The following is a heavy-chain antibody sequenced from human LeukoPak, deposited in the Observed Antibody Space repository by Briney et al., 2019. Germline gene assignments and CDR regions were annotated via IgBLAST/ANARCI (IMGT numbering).Heavy chain of an antibody. D-gene: IGHD5-18*01. CDR1: GGTFSSYA. CDR3: AKAGPPKHTDYYYGMDV. J-gene: IGHJ6*02. V-gene: IGHV1-69*13. CDR2: IIPIFGTA. Sequence: ASVKVSCKASGGTFSSYAISWVRQAPGQGLEWMGGIIPIFGTANYAQKFQGGVTITADESTSTAYMELSSLRSEDTAVYYCAKAGPPKHTDYYYGMDVWGQGTTVTVSS.